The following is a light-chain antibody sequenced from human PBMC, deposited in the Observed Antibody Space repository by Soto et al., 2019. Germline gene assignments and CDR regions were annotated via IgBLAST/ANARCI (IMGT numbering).Light chain of an antibody. CDR1: QSITSW. CDR3: QQYNGYPHT. J-gene: IGKJ2*01. V-gene: IGKV1-5*01. Sequence: DIQMTQSPSTLSASVGDRVTITYRASQSITSWLAWFQQKPGQAPKLLIYDVSTLERGVPSRFSGSGSGTEFTLTISSLQTDDFATYYCQQYNGYPHTFGQGTKLEIK. CDR2: DVS.